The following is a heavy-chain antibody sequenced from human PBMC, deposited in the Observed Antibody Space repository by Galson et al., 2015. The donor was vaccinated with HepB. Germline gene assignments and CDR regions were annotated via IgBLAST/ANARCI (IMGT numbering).Heavy chain of an antibody. CDR1: GFTFSSYG. V-gene: IGHV3-33*01. Sequence: SLRLSCAASGFTFSSYGMHWVRQAPGKGLEWVAIIYYDGSNKYYADSVKGRFIISRDNSKNTLYLQMNSLRAEDTAVYYCAREDGWAGVGSYDGTFHYWGQGTLVTVSS. D-gene: IGHD5-12*01. CDR3: AREDGWAGVGSYDGTFHY. CDR2: IYYDGSNK. J-gene: IGHJ4*02.